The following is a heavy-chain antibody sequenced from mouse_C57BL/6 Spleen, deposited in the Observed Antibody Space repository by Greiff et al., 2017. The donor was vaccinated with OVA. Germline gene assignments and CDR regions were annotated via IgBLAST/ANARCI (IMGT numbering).Heavy chain of an antibody. J-gene: IGHJ1*03. CDR3: ARGTTVVGYWYFDV. CDR1: GFTFSDYG. V-gene: IGHV5-17*01. Sequence: EVQLVESGGGLVKPGGSLKLSCAASGFTFSDYGMHWVRQAPEKGLEWVAYISRGSSTIYYAATVKGRFTISRDNAKNTLFLQMTSLRSEDTAMYYWARGTTVVGYWYFDVWGTGTTVTVSS. D-gene: IGHD1-1*01. CDR2: ISRGSSTI.